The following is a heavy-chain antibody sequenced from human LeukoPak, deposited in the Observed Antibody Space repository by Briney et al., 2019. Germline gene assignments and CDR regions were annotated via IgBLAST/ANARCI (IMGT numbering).Heavy chain of an antibody. Sequence: GGSLRLSCAASGFTFSSYWMHWVRHAPGKGLVWVSHINPDGSSTTYADSVKGRFTISRDNAKNTLYLQMNSLRAEDTAVYYCAGSLGPDYWGLGTLVSVSS. D-gene: IGHD3-16*01. CDR3: AGSLGPDY. J-gene: IGHJ4*02. CDR1: GFTFSSYW. CDR2: INPDGSST. V-gene: IGHV3-74*01.